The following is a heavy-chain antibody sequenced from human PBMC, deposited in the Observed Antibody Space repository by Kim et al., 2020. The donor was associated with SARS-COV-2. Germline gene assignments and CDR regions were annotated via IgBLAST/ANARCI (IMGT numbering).Heavy chain of an antibody. Sequence: GGSLRLSCAASGFTFSSYWMSWVRQAPGKGLEWVANIKQDGSEKYYVDSVKGRFTISRDNAKNSLYLQMNSLRAEDTAVYYCARGRIVVVPAALDYWGQGTLVTVSP. V-gene: IGHV3-7*01. J-gene: IGHJ4*02. CDR1: GFTFSSYW. CDR2: IKQDGSEK. D-gene: IGHD2-2*01. CDR3: ARGRIVVVPAALDY.